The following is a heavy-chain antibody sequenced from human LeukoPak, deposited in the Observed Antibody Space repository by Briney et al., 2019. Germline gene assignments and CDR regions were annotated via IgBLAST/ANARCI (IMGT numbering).Heavy chain of an antibody. J-gene: IGHJ4*02. D-gene: IGHD6-13*01. V-gene: IGHV4-59*12. CDR3: ARDGGIAAAGTIL. Sequence: SETLSLTCTVSGGSISSYYWSWIRQPPGKGLEWIGYIYHSGSTYYNPSLKSRVTISVDRSKNQFSLKLSSVTAADTAVYYCARDGGIAAAGTILWGQGTLVTVSS. CDR2: IYHSGST. CDR1: GGSISSYY.